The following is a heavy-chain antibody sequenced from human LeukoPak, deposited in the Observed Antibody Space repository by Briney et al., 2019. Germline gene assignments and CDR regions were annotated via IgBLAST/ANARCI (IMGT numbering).Heavy chain of an antibody. CDR1: GYTFTGYY. J-gene: IGHJ4*02. V-gene: IGHV1-2*02. CDR3: ARDRPQESYYYFDY. CDR2: INPNSGGT. Sequence: GASVKVSCKASGYTFTGYYIHWVRQAPGQGLEWMGWINPNSGGTNYAQKFQGRVTMTRDTSISTAYMELSRLRSDDTAVYYCARDRPQESYYYFDYWGQGTLVTVSS. D-gene: IGHD3-10*01.